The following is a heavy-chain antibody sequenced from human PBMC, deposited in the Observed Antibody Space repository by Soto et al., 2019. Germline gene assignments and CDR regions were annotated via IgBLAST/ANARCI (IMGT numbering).Heavy chain of an antibody. CDR1: GYTLTELS. Sequence: ASVKVSCKVSGYTLTELSMHWVRQAPGKGLEWMGGFDPEDGETIYAQKFQGRVTMTEDTSTDTAYMELSSLRSEDTAVYYCATGIGWLRMRVYDYWGQGTLVTVSS. J-gene: IGHJ4*02. V-gene: IGHV1-24*01. CDR3: ATGIGWLRMRVYDY. D-gene: IGHD5-12*01. CDR2: FDPEDGET.